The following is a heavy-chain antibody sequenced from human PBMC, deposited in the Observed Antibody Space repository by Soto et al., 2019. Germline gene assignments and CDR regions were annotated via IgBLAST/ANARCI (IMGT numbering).Heavy chain of an antibody. CDR2: IYYSGST. J-gene: IGHJ5*01. Sequence: PSETLSLTWTGSGGSISSYYWSWIRQPPGKGLEWIGYIYYSGSTNYNPSLKSRVTISLDTSKNQFSLKLSSVTAADTAVYYCARHESNGTARGELDTRAQRSPVPVS. CDR1: GGSISSYY. CDR3: ARHESNGTARGELDT. V-gene: IGHV4-59*08. D-gene: IGHD1-1*01.